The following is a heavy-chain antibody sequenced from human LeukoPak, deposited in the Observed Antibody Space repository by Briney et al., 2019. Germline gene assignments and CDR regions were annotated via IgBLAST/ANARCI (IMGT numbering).Heavy chain of an antibody. CDR1: GFTFSHYA. CDR3: ARDAQRGFDYSNSLQF. Sequence: GGSLRLSCAAAGFTFSHYAMHWVRQAPGKGLEWVAVIWSDGTNKYYAASVKGRFTISRDDSDKTVYLQMNSLRPEDTGAYYCARDAQRGFDYSNSLQFWGQGTPVTVST. V-gene: IGHV3-33*01. D-gene: IGHD4-11*01. CDR2: IWSDGTNK. J-gene: IGHJ4*02.